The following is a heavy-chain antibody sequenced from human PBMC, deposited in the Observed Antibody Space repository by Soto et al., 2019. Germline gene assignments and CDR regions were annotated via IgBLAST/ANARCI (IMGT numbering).Heavy chain of an antibody. CDR2: TSNSGNT. Sequence: QVQLQESGPGLVKPSQTLSLTCTVSGGSITSSGYYWSWIRQHPGEGLEWIGFTSNSGNTSYNPSLKRRVTRSVDTSSNQFSLNLKSVTAADTAVYYFARGGGSTKVDYWGQGTLVTVSP. CDR3: ARGGGSTKVDY. CDR1: GGSITSSGYY. J-gene: IGHJ4*02. V-gene: IGHV4-31*03. D-gene: IGHD2-2*01.